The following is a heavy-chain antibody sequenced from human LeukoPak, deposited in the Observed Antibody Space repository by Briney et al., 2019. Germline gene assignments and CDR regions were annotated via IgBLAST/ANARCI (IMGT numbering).Heavy chain of an antibody. CDR1: GGSISRYY. D-gene: IGHD3-9*01. CDR2: IYYSGST. V-gene: IGHV4-59*01. J-gene: IGHJ5*02. Sequence: SETLSLTCTVSGGSISRYYWSWMRQPPGKGLEGIGYIYYSGSTNYNPSLKSRVTISVDTSKNQFSLKLSSVTAADTAVYYCARERYFDWLNGWFDPWGQGTLVTVSS. CDR3: ARERYFDWLNGWFDP.